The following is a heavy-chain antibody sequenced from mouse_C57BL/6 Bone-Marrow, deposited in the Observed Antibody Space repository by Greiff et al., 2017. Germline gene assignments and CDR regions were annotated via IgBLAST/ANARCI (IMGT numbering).Heavy chain of an antibody. CDR3: ARSPYYDYPWFAY. D-gene: IGHD2-4*01. V-gene: IGHV1-7*01. CDR2: INPSSGYT. J-gene: IGHJ3*01. Sequence: VQLQQSGAELAKPGASVKLSCKASGYTFTGYWMHWVKQRPGQGLEWIGYINPSSGYTKYNQKFKDKATLTADKSSSTAYMQLSSLTYEDSAVYYCARSPYYDYPWFAYWGQGTLVTVSA. CDR1: GYTFTGYW.